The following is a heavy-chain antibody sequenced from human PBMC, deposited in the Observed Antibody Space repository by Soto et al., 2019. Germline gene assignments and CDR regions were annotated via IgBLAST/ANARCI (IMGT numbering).Heavy chain of an antibody. CDR2: ISAYNGNT. CDR3: ARDSPIGSTFSGYDAIDH. Sequence: ASVKVSCKASGYTFTSYSISWVRQAPGQGLEWMGWISAYNGNTNYAQKFQGRVTITADKSTGTAYMELNSLRSEDTAVYYCARDSPIGSTFSGYDAIDHWGQGTLVTVSS. D-gene: IGHD5-12*01. CDR1: GYTFTSYS. J-gene: IGHJ4*02. V-gene: IGHV1-18*01.